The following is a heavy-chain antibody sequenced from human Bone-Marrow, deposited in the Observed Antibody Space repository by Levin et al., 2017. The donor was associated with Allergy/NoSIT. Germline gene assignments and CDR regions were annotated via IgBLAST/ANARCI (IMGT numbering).Heavy chain of an antibody. CDR3: ARDRGIIAAARGIDH. J-gene: IGHJ4*02. V-gene: IGHV3-48*03. D-gene: IGHD6-25*01. Sequence: GGSLRLSCEVSGFSFSTFGMNWVRQAPGKGLEWLSYISSSGSTIFYADSVKGRFTVSRDNAKTSLYLQMTSLRVEDTAVYFCARDRGIIAAARGIDHWGQGTLVTVSA. CDR1: GFSFSTFG. CDR2: ISSSGSTI.